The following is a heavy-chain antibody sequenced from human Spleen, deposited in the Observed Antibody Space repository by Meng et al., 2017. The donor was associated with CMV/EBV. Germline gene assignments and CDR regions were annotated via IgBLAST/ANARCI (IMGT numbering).Heavy chain of an antibody. J-gene: IGHJ6*02. CDR2: IRYDGSNK. CDR1: GFTFSSYG. D-gene: IGHD3-10*01. CDR3: AKDSIGSGSSYGMDV. V-gene: IGHV3-30*02. Sequence: LSLTCAASGFTFSSYGMHWVRQAPGKGLEWVAFIRYDGSNKYYADSVKGRFTISRDNSRNTLYLQMNSLRAEDTAVYYCAKDSIGSGSSYGMDVWGQGTTVTVSS.